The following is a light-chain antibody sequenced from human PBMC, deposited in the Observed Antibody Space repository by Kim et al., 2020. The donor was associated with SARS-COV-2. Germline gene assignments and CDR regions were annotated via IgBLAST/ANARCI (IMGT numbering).Light chain of an antibody. V-gene: IGLV3-19*01. Sequence: GNTVRITCQGDSLRSYYASWYQQKPGQAPVLVIYGKNNRPSGIPDRFSGSSSGNTASLTITGAQAEDEADYYCNSRDSSGNHLGVVFGGGTQLTVL. CDR1: SLRSYY. CDR3: NSRDSSGNHLGVV. CDR2: GKN. J-gene: IGLJ2*01.